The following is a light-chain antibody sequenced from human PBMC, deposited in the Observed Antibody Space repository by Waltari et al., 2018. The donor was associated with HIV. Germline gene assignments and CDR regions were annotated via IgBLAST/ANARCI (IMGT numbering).Light chain of an antibody. CDR3: QQYGDWPLT. CDR2: GAT. J-gene: IGKJ4*01. Sequence: IVMIQSPATLSVSPEDSATISCRASETIRSSLAGSQKKTGQGPRLLIYGATTRSTGIPDRFSGSGLATQFTLTINSLQAEDFAVYFCQQYGDWPLTFGGGTKVEI. CDR1: ETIRSS. V-gene: IGKV3-15*01.